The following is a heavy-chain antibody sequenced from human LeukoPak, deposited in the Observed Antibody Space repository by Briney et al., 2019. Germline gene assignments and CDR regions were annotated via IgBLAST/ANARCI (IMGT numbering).Heavy chain of an antibody. Sequence: GGSLRLSCAASGFTFDDYAMHWVRQAPGKGLEWVSGISWNSGSIGYADSVKGRFTISRDNAKNSLYLQMNSLRAEDTALYYCAKGNLGYCSGGSCTEYFQHWGQGTLVTVSS. V-gene: IGHV3-9*01. CDR1: GFTFDDYA. CDR3: AKGNLGYCSGGSCTEYFQH. J-gene: IGHJ1*01. CDR2: ISWNSGSI. D-gene: IGHD2-15*01.